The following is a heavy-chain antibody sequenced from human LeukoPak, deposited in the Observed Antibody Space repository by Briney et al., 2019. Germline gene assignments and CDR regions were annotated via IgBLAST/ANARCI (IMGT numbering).Heavy chain of an antibody. CDR2: ISSSSSYI. CDR1: GFTFSSYS. J-gene: IGHJ6*02. V-gene: IGHV3-21*04. D-gene: IGHD3-22*01. CDR3: ARDPHQPPDSSGYYDYYYGMDV. Sequence: GGSLRLSCAASGFTFSSYSMNWVRQAPGKGLEWVSSISSSSSYIYYADSVKGRFTISRDNAKNSLYLQMNSLRAEDTAVYYCARDPHQPPDSSGYYDYYYGMDVWGQGTTVTVSS.